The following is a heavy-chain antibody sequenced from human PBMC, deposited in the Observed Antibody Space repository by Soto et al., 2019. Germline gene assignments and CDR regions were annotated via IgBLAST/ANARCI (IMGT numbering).Heavy chain of an antibody. V-gene: IGHV2-5*02. CDR1: GFSLSADGVG. Sequence: ITLKESGSTLVKPTQTLTLTCTFSGFSLSADGVGVGWIRQPPGKALEWLALIYWDDDARYRPSLKSRLTITKDTSENQVVLTMTNMDPVDTATYYCAHAYGGTSWPNDAFDVWGQGTVVTVSS. CDR3: AHAYGGTSWPNDAFDV. CDR2: IYWDDDA. D-gene: IGHD2-2*01. J-gene: IGHJ3*01.